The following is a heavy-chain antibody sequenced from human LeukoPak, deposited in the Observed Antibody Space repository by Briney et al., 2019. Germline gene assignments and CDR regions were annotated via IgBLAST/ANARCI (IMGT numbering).Heavy chain of an antibody. J-gene: IGHJ4*02. CDR3: AKSRPYCSSTSCYGGDDY. D-gene: IGHD2-2*01. CDR2: ISGSAEKT. V-gene: IGHV3-23*01. Sequence: GGSLRLSCAASGFTFSSYAMSWVRQAQGKGLEWVSAISGSAEKTYYADSVKGRFTISRDNSKNTLYLQMNSLRAEDTALYYCAKSRPYCSSTSCYGGDDYWGQGTLVTVSS. CDR1: GFTFSSYA.